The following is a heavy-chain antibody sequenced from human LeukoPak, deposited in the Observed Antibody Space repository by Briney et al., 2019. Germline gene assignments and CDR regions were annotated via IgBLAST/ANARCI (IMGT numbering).Heavy chain of an antibody. J-gene: IGHJ4*02. V-gene: IGHV3-48*03. Sequence: GGSLRLSCAASGFTFSNYEMNWVRQAPGKGLEWVSYISGSGSTIYYADSVEGRFTISRDNAKDSLYLQMNSLRAEDTAVYYCARVRSGYSHENYFGYWGQGTLVTVSS. CDR2: ISGSGSTI. CDR3: ARVRSGYSHENYFGY. D-gene: IGHD5-18*01. CDR1: GFTFSNYE.